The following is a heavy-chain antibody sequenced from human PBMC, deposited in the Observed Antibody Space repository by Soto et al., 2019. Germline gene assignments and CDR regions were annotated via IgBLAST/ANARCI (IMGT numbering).Heavy chain of an antibody. CDR2: IYYSGTT. J-gene: IGHJ6*02. CDR3: ARSPTVRGVISGMDV. Sequence: PSETLSLTCTVSGGSISSGGYYWSWIRQHPGKGLEWIGYIYYSGTTYYNPSLKTRVAISVDTSKNQFSLKLSSVTAADTAVYYCARSPTVRGVISGMDVWGQGTTVTVSS. D-gene: IGHD3-10*01. V-gene: IGHV4-30-4*08. CDR1: GGSISSGGYY.